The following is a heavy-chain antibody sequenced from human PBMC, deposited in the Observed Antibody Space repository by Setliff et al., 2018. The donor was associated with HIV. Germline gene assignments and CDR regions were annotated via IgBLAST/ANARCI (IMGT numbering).Heavy chain of an antibody. D-gene: IGHD3-10*01. V-gene: IGHV3-7*04. Sequence: PGGTLRLSCADSGFTFSRYWMSWVRQAPGKGLEWVANINQDGSEKYYVDSMKGRLTISRDNAKNSLYLQMNGLRADDTAVYYCARVWDYGSGSYGMDVWGQGTTVTVSS. CDR2: INQDGSEK. CDR3: ARVWDYGSGSYGMDV. J-gene: IGHJ6*02. CDR1: GFTFSRYW.